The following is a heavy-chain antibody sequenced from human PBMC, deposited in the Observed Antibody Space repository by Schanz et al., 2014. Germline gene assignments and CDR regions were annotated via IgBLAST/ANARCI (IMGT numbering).Heavy chain of an antibody. CDR3: ARCCCTAFGCYDAFDP. D-gene: IGHD3-16*01. J-gene: IGHJ4*03. Sequence: QLVQSGAEVKKPGASVKVSCKASGFTLTSHFMHWLRQAPGQGLEWMGLIHPIDGSTTYVWGFHGRRTMTRHTTSPTVSMDLFTLRSAATAVSYSARCCCTAFGCYDAFDPWGQGTLVTVSS. V-gene: IGHV1-46*01. CDR1: GFTLTSHF. CDR2: IHPIDGST.